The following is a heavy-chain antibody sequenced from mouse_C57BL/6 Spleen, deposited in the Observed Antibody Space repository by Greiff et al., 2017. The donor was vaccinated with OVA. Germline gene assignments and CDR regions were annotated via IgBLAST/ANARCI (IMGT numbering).Heavy chain of an antibody. CDR3: ARRRGLGREGYAMDY. CDR1: GYAFSSYW. Sequence: VHLVESGAELVKPGASVKISCKASGYAFSSYWMNWVKQRPGKGLEWIGQIYPGDGDTNYNGKFKGKATLTADKSSSTAYMQLSSLTSEDSAVYFCARRRGLGREGYAMDYWGQGTSVTVSS. V-gene: IGHV1-80*01. D-gene: IGHD4-1*01. J-gene: IGHJ4*01. CDR2: IYPGDGDT.